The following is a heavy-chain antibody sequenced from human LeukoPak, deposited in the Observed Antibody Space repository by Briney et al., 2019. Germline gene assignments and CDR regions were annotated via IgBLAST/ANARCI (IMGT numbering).Heavy chain of an antibody. D-gene: IGHD2-15*01. V-gene: IGHV5-10-1*01. CDR3: ARHGGDYYYGMDV. Sequence: GESLRISCKGSGYSFTSYWFSWVRQMPGKGLEWMGRIGPSDSYTSYSPSFQGHVTISVDKSISTAYLQWSSLKASDTAMYYCARHGGDYYYGMDVWGRGTTVTVSS. CDR2: IGPSDSYT. CDR1: GYSFTSYW. J-gene: IGHJ6*02.